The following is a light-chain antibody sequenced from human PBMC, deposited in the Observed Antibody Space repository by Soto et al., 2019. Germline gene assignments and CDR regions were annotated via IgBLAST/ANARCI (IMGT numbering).Light chain of an antibody. CDR2: DAS. Sequence: EIVLTQSPATLSLSPGEGATLSCRASQSVSSYLAWYQQKPGQAPRLLIYDASNRATGIPARFSARGSGTDFTLPISSLEPEDFAVYYCQQRSNWPLTFGGGTKMEIK. J-gene: IGKJ4*01. CDR1: QSVSSY. V-gene: IGKV3-11*01. CDR3: QQRSNWPLT.